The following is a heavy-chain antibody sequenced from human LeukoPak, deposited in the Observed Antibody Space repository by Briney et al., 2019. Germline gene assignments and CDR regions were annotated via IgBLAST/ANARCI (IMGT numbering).Heavy chain of an antibody. D-gene: IGHD3-22*01. V-gene: IGHV4-34*01. CDR2: INHSGST. CDR3: ARSYPYDSSGYYYYWFDP. CDR1: GGSFSGYY. Sequence: PSETLSLTCAVYGGSFSGYYWSWIRQPPGKGLEWIGEINHSGSTNYNPSLKSRVTISVDTPKNQFSLKLSSVTAADTAVYYCARSYPYDSSGYYYYWFDPWGQGTLVTVSS. J-gene: IGHJ5*02.